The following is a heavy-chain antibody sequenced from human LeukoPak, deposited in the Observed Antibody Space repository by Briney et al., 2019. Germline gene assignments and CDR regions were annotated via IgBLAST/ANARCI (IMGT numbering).Heavy chain of an antibody. D-gene: IGHD3-9*01. V-gene: IGHV4-59*12. CDR2: IYYSGST. CDR1: GGSISSYY. Sequence: KPSETLSLTCTVSGGSISSYYWSWIRQPPGKGLEWIGYIYYSGSTNYNPSLKSRVTISVDTSKNQFSLKLSSVTAADTAVYHCARGLTYYDILTGYFGFDYWGQGTLVTVSS. CDR3: ARGLTYYDILTGYFGFDY. J-gene: IGHJ4*02.